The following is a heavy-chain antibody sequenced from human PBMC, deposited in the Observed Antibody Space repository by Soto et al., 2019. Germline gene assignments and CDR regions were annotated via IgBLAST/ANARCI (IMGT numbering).Heavy chain of an antibody. J-gene: IGHJ5*02. Sequence: QLQLQESGPGLVKPSETLSLTCTVSGGSISSSSYYWGWIRQPPGKGLEWIGSIYYSGSPYYNPSLKSRVTISVDTSKNQFSLKLSSVTAADTAVYYCSRQEVLDFWSGSPVGWFDPWGQGTLVTVSS. CDR1: GGSISSSSYY. D-gene: IGHD3-3*01. CDR3: SRQEVLDFWSGSPVGWFDP. CDR2: IYYSGSP. V-gene: IGHV4-39*01.